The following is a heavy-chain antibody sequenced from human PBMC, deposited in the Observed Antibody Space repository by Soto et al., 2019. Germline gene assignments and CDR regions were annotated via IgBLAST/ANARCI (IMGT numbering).Heavy chain of an antibody. Sequence: LSLTCAVYGGSFSGYYWSWIRQPPGKGLEWIGEINHSGSTNYNPSLKSRVTISVDTSKNQFSLKLSSVTAADTAVYYCARSMVRGVLRLNYWGQGTLVTVSS. V-gene: IGHV4-34*01. J-gene: IGHJ4*02. CDR3: ARSMVRGVLRLNY. D-gene: IGHD3-10*01. CDR2: INHSGST. CDR1: GGSFSGYY.